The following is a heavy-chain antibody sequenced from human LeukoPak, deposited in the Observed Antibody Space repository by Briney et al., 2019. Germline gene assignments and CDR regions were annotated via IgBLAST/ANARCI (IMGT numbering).Heavy chain of an antibody. CDR3: ARGANYYDSSGYYPVPEYFQH. J-gene: IGHJ1*01. Sequence: SETLSLTCAVSGYSISSGYYWGWIRPPPGKGLEWIGSIYQSGSTYYTPSLKSRVTISVDTSKNQFSLKLSSVTAADTAVYYCARGANYYDSSGYYPVPEYFQHWGQGTLVTVSS. CDR2: IYQSGST. CDR1: GYSISSGYY. V-gene: IGHV4-38-2*01. D-gene: IGHD3-22*01.